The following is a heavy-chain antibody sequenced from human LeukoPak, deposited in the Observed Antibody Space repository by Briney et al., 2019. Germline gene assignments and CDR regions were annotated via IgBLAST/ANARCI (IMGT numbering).Heavy chain of an antibody. D-gene: IGHD2-15*01. Sequence: ASVKVSCKASGGTFSSYAISWVRQAPGQGLEWMGGIIPIFGTANYAQKSQGRVTITADESTSTAYMELSSLRSEDTAVYYCARGDCSGGSCYSCDYWGQGTLVTVSS. CDR1: GGTFSSYA. CDR3: ARGDCSGGSCYSCDY. V-gene: IGHV1-69*01. CDR2: IIPIFGTA. J-gene: IGHJ4*02.